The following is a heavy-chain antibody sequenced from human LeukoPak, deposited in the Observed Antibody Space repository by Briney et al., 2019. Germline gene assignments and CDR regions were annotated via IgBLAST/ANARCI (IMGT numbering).Heavy chain of an antibody. CDR2: SRNKANRYTT. CDR1: ELTLSDHY. Sequence: GGSLRLSCAASELTLSDHYMDWVRQAPGKGLEWIGRSRNKANRYTTEYAASVKGRFTVSRDDSKNSLYLQMNSLKTEDTAMYFCVRDAARGPYIDFDLWGQGTMVTVSS. J-gene: IGHJ3*01. CDR3: VRDAARGPYIDFDL. D-gene: IGHD2-15*01. V-gene: IGHV3-72*01.